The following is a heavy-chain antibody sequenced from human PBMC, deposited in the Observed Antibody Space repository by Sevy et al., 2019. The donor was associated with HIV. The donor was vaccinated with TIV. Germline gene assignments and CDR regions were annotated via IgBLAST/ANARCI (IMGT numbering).Heavy chain of an antibody. CDR2: ISPFNGDT. Sequence: ASVKVSCKASGYTFTNYRIYWVRQAPGQGLEWMGWISPFNGDTNYVQKLQGRVTMITDTSTSTAYMELRSLRSDDTAVYYCARAYCSGGSCYSLAYWGQGILVTVSS. CDR3: ARAYCSGGSCYSLAY. D-gene: IGHD2-15*01. J-gene: IGHJ4*02. CDR1: GYTFTNYR. V-gene: IGHV1-18*01.